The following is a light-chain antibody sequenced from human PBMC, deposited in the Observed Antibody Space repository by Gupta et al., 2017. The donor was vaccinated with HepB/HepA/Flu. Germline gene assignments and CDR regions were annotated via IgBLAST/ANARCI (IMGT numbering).Light chain of an antibody. Sequence: DNLMTQSPDSLAVSLGERATINCKSSQSVLASSNNQNYLAWYQQKPGQPPKVLIYWASTRECGVPDSFSGRGXGTXFTLTIXSRQAQDVAVYYCHQKYGTPFPFGXGTQLDIK. V-gene: IGKV4-1*01. J-gene: IGKJ2*01. CDR3: HQKYGTPFP. CDR1: QSVLASSNNQNY. CDR2: WAS.